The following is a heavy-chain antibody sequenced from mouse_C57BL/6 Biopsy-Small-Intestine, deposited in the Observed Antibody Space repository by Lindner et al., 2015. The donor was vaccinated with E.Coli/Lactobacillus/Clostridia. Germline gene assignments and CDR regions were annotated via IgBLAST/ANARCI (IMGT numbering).Heavy chain of an antibody. D-gene: IGHD2-2*01. V-gene: IGHV1-53*01. CDR2: INPSSGAP. Sequence: SVKVSCKAFGFTFTGYYVHWVRQAPGQGLEWMGLINPSSGAPSFAQKFQNRVTLTRDTSTGTVYMHLSSLRSDDTAIYYCARTYCSDDSCSSINLFNGLDVWGQGTTVTVSS. J-gene: IGHJ1*01. CDR3: ARTYCSDDSCSSINLFNGLDV. CDR1: GFTFTGYY.